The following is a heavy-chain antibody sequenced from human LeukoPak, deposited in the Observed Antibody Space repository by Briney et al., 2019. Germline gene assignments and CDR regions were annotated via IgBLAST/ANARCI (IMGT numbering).Heavy chain of an antibody. V-gene: IGHV4-34*01. CDR3: QGSGGSSWYYGYYMDV. CDR2: INHSGST. J-gene: IGHJ6*03. D-gene: IGHD6-13*01. CDR1: GGSFSGYY. Sequence: SETLSLTCAVYGGSFSGYYWSWIRQPPGKGLEWIGEINHSGSTNYNPSLKSRVTISVDTSKNQFSLKLSSVTAADTAVYYCQGSGGSSWYYGYYMDVWGKGTTVTISS.